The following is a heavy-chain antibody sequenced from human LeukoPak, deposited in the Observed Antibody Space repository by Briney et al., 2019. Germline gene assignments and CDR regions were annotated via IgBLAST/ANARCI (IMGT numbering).Heavy chain of an antibody. CDR2: ITGSGTTT. J-gene: IGHJ3*02. D-gene: IGHD2-21*02. V-gene: IGHV3-23*01. Sequence: GGSLRLSCAASGFTFSSYAMSWVRQAPGKGLEWVSFITGSGTTTYYADSVKGRFTISRDNSKNTLYLQMNSLRGEDTALYYCAKGLVVVVTAYDAFHIWGQGTMVTVSS. CDR3: AKGLVVVVTAYDAFHI. CDR1: GFTFSSYA.